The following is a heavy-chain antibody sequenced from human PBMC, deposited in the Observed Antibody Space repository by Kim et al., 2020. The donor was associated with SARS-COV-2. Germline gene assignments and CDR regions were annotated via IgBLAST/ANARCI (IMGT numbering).Heavy chain of an antibody. V-gene: IGHV3-48*03. D-gene: IGHD1-1*01. J-gene: IGHJ6*02. CDR2: ISSSGSTI. CDR3: AMATRRRYNWNDSAHGMDV. Sequence: GGSLRLSCAASGFTFSSYEMNWVRQAPGKGLEWVSYISSSGSTIYYADSVKGRFTISRDNAKNSLYLQMNSLRAEDTAVYYCAMATRRRYNWNDSAHGMDVWGQGTTVTVSS. CDR1: GFTFSSYE.